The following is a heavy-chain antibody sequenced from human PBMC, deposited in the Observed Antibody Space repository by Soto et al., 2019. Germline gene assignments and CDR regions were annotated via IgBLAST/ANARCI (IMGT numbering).Heavy chain of an antibody. CDR3: ARNTLRFDY. CDR1: GYSLHSDG. D-gene: IGHD3-3*01. J-gene: IGHJ4*02. CDR2: INAGNGKT. V-gene: IGHV1-3*01. Sequence: APVTVLREASGYSLHSDGMDWMRQAPGQRHEWMGWINAGNGKTEYSQNFQGRVAFTRDTSASAAYMELSSLTSEDTAIYYCARNTLRFDYWGQGTLVTVSS.